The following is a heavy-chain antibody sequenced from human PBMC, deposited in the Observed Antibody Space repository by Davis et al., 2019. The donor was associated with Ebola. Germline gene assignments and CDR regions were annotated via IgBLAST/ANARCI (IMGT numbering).Heavy chain of an antibody. J-gene: IGHJ4*02. CDR1: GYTFTSYA. CDR3: ARGADVITLAGYFEY. CDR2: INAGNGNT. Sequence: ASVKVSCKASGYTFTSYAMHWVRQAPGQRLEWMGWINAGNGNTKYSQKFQGRVTITRDTSASTAYMELSSLRSEDTAVYYCARGADVITLAGYFEYWGQGTLVTVSS. D-gene: IGHD6-19*01. V-gene: IGHV1-3*01.